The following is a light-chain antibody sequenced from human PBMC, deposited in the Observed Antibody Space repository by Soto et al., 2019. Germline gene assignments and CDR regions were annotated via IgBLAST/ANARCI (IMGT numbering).Light chain of an antibody. J-gene: IGKJ3*01. CDR3: EQCGDWPLFS. V-gene: IGKV3-11*01. Sequence: EIVLTQSPATLSLSPGERATLSCRASQSVGTSLAWYLQQPCQAPRLLIYDAFNRATGIPARFSGSWAGTDVTKTISSLAPAVFAVYYYEQCGDWPLFSFGHGTKVDIK. CDR1: QSVGTS. CDR2: DAF.